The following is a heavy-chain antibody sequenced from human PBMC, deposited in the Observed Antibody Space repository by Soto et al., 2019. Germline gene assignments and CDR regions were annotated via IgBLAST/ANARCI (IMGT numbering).Heavy chain of an antibody. Sequence: QVTLKESGPVLVKPTETLTLTCTVSGFSLSNARMGVSWIRQPPGKALEWLAHIFSNDEKSYSTSLKSRLTLPKDTSKSQVVLTMTNMDPVDTATYYCARTCRPKTNNDSSGYAVDYWGQGTLVTVSS. CDR3: ARTCRPKTNNDSSGYAVDY. V-gene: IGHV2-26*01. CDR2: IFSNDEK. CDR1: GFSLSNARMG. D-gene: IGHD3-22*01. J-gene: IGHJ4*02.